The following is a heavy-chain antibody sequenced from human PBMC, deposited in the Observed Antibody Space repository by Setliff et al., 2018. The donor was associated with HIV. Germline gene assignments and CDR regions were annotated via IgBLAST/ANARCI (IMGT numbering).Heavy chain of an antibody. CDR3: ARVKVVIATFYYMDV. CDR1: GYTFRTYG. CDR2: ISAYNGNT. V-gene: IGHV1-18*01. Sequence: ASVKVSCKGSGYTFRTYGISWVRQAPGQGLEWMGWISAYNGNTNYAQKLQGRVTMTTDTSTSTAYMELRSLRSDDTAVYYCARVKVVIATFYYMDVWGKGTTVTVS. J-gene: IGHJ6*03. D-gene: IGHD2-21*01.